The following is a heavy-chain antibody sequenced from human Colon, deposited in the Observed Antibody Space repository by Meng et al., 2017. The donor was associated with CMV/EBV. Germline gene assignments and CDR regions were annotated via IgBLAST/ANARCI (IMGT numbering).Heavy chain of an antibody. J-gene: IGHJ4*02. CDR3: AVLAVAEPISY. CDR2: IRTRPNGYAT. V-gene: IGHV3-73*01. Sequence: GESLKISCAASGFTFSSYSMNWVRQASGKGLEWVGRIRTRPNGYATAYAASVEGRFTISRDDSENTAYLQMNSLRTEDTAVYYCAVLAVAEPISYWGQGTLVTVSS. D-gene: IGHD6-19*01. CDR1: GFTFSSYS.